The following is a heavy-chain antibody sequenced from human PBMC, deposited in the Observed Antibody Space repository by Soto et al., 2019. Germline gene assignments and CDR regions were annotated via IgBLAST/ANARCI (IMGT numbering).Heavy chain of an antibody. Sequence: QVQLVESGGGVVQPGRSLRLSCAASGFSLSNYGMHWVRQAPGKGLEWVAVISYHGRDEYYADSVKGRFTISRDTSKNTLYLQMNTLRPEDTDVYYCVKDHLMNTVTTGGYWGQGTLVTVAS. V-gene: IGHV3-30*18. CDR3: VKDHLMNTVTTGGY. D-gene: IGHD4-17*01. J-gene: IGHJ4*02. CDR1: GFSLSNYG. CDR2: ISYHGRDE.